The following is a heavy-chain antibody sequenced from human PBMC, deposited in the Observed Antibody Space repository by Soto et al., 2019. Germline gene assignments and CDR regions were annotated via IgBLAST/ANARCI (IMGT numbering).Heavy chain of an antibody. CDR1: GGTFSSYT. CDR2: IIPILGIA. D-gene: IGHD6-19*01. V-gene: IGHV1-69*02. Sequence: GASVKVSCKASGGTFSSYTISWVRQAPGQGLERMGRIIPILGIANYAQKFQGRVTITADKSTSTAYMELSSLRSEDTAVYYCASFTSSEHPYYFDYWGQGTLVTVSS. CDR3: ASFTSSEHPYYFDY. J-gene: IGHJ4*02.